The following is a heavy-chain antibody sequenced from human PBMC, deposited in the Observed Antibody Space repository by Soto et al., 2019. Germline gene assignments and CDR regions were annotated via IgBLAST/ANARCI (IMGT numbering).Heavy chain of an antibody. J-gene: IGHJ6*03. CDR2: TYYRSKWYN. CDR3: ARSVGYSSSWYVRSYYYYYMDV. CDR1: GDSVSSNSAA. V-gene: IGHV6-1*01. D-gene: IGHD6-13*01. Sequence: PSQTLSLTCAISGDSVSSNSAAWNWIRQSPSRGLEWLGRTYYRSKWYNDYAVSVKSRITINPDTSKNQFSLQLNSVTPEDTAVYYCARSVGYSSSWYVRSYYYYYMDVWGKGTTVTVSS.